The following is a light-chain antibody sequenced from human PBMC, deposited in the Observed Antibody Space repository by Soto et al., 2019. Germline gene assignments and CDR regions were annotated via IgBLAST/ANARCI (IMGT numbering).Light chain of an antibody. Sequence: QSALTQPASVSGSPGQSITISCTGTSSDVGGYNYVSWYQHHPGKALKLIIYEVNNRPSGVSNRFSGSKSGNTASLTISGLQAEDEADYYCSSYTTSSTLVFGGGTKVTVL. J-gene: IGLJ3*02. V-gene: IGLV2-14*01. CDR3: SSYTTSSTLV. CDR2: EVN. CDR1: SSDVGGYNY.